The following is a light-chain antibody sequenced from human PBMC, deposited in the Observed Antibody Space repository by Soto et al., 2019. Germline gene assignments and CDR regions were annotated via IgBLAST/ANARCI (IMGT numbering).Light chain of an antibody. Sequence: EVVLTQSPGTLSLSPGERATLSCRASQSVSSSYLAWYQQKPGQAPRLLIYGASSRATGIPDRFGGSGSGTDFTLTISRLEPEDFAVYYCQQYGSSPVTFGQGTKVDI. CDR2: GAS. CDR1: QSVSSSY. V-gene: IGKV3-20*01. J-gene: IGKJ1*01. CDR3: QQYGSSPVT.